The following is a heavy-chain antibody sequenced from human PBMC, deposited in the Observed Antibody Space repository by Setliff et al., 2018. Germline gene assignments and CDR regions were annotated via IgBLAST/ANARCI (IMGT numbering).Heavy chain of an antibody. CDR1: GGTFSSYG. Sequence: SCKASGGTFSSYGMHWVRQAPGKGLEWVAVIWYDGSNKYYADSVKGRFTISRDNSKNTLYLQMNSLRAEDTALYYCARQATDYWGQGTLVTVSS. V-gene: IGHV3-33*01. CDR2: IWYDGSNK. J-gene: IGHJ4*02. CDR3: ARQATDY.